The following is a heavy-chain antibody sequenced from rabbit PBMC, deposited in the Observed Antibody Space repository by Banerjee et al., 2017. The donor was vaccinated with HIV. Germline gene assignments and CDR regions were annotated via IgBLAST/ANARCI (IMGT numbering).Heavy chain of an antibody. J-gene: IGHJ4*01. CDR1: GFDFSSNA. V-gene: IGHV1S45*01. CDR3: ARWDSAAKYFNV. CDR2: IYTGRGST. D-gene: IGHD7-1*01. Sequence: QEQLVESGGGLVTLGGSLKLACKGSGFDFSSNAMCWVRQAPGKGLEWIGCIYTGRGSTYYATWAKGRFTISKTSSTTVTLQMISLTAADTATYFCARWDSAAKYFNVWGPGTLVTVS.